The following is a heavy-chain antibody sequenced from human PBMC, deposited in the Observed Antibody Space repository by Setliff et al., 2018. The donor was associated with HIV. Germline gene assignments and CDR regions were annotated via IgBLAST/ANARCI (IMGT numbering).Heavy chain of an antibody. V-gene: IGHV1-46*02. CDR2: VSPFGGST. CDR1: GYYFNIDY. CDR3: ARDADVGTTSTVDF. Sequence: ASVKVSCKTFGYYFNIDYMHWVRQAPGQGLEWMAMVSPFGGSTSYAQKFQGRVTMTRDTSTSTVYMELSSLSSEDTAVYYCARDADVGTTSTVDFWGQGTLVTVSS. D-gene: IGHD1-1*01. J-gene: IGHJ4*02.